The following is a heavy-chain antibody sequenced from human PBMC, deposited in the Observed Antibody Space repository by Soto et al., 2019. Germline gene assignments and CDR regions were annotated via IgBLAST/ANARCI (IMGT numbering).Heavy chain of an antibody. J-gene: IGHJ4*02. CDR3: VRDIKNFASDDSHYHFFDY. Sequence: PGGSLRLSCAASGFTFSNYNIHWVRQAPGKGLEWVAGIWYDGSQQYYGDSVRGRFTIYRDNAKSTLYLQMDSLRAEDTAVYYCVRDIKNFASDDSHYHFFDYWGQGT. CDR2: IWYDGSQQ. CDR1: GFTFSNYN. D-gene: IGHD2-21*01. V-gene: IGHV3-33*01.